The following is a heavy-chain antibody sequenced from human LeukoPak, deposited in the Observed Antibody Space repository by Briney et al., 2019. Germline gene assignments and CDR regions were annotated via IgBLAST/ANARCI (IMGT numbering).Heavy chain of an antibody. D-gene: IGHD6-19*01. J-gene: IGHJ4*02. CDR2: ISGSGGST. Sequence: KTGGSLRLSCAASGFTFSSYAMSWVRQAPGKGLEWVLAISGSGGSTYYAASVKGRFTISRDNSKNTLYLQMNSLRAEDPAVYYCANPVALWGDYWGQGTLVTVSS. CDR3: ANPVALWGDY. CDR1: GFTFSSYA. V-gene: IGHV3-23*01.